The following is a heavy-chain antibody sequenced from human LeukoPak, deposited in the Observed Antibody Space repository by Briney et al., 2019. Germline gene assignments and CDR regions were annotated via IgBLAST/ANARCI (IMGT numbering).Heavy chain of an antibody. J-gene: IGHJ4*02. D-gene: IGHD6-19*01. V-gene: IGHV1-69*05. Sequence: ASVKVSCKASGGTFSSYAISWVRQAPGQGLEWMGGIIPIFGTANYTQKFQGRVTITTDESTSTAYMELSSLRSDDTAVYYCARVVIRVAVWDYWGQGTLVTVSS. CDR3: ARVVIRVAVWDY. CDR1: GGTFSSYA. CDR2: IIPIFGTA.